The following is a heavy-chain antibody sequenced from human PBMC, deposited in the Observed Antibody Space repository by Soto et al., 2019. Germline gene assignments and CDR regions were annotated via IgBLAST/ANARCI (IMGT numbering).Heavy chain of an antibody. CDR3: ARARLAIGRCFDY. CDR2: INPNSGGT. J-gene: IGHJ4*02. D-gene: IGHD1-26*01. CDR1: GYTLTGYY. V-gene: IGHV1-2*04. Sequence: ASVKVSCRASGYTLTGYYMHWVRQAPGQGLEWMGWINPNSGGTNYAQKFQGWVTMTRDTSISTAYMELSRLRSDDTAVYYCARARLAIGRCFDYWGQGTLVTVSS.